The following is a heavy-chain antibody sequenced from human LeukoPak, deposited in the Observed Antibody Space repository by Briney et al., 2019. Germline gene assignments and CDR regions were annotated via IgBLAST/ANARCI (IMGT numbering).Heavy chain of an antibody. CDR3: ARGSASSSWYKSDDY. CDR2: ISSSSSYI. CDR1: GFTFSSYS. V-gene: IGHV3-21*01. J-gene: IGHJ4*02. Sequence: GGSLRLSXAASGFTFSSYSMNWVRQAPGKGLEWVSSISSSSSYIYYADSVKGRFTISRDNAKNSLYLQMNSLRAEDTAVYYCARGSASSSWYKSDDYWGQGTLVTVSS. D-gene: IGHD6-13*01.